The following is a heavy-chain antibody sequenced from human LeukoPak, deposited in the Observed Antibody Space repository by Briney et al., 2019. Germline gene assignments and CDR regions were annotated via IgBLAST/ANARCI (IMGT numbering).Heavy chain of an antibody. CDR3: ARDRWGVNYYQYMDV. CDR1: GGSISNKY. J-gene: IGHJ6*03. Sequence: SETLSLTCTVSGGSISNKYWSWIRQPPGKGLEWIGYIYYSGSTNYNPSLKSRVTILVDTSKNQFSLKLSSVTAADTAVYYCARDRWGVNYYQYMDVWGKGTTVTVSS. CDR2: IYYSGST. V-gene: IGHV4-59*01. D-gene: IGHD3-10*01.